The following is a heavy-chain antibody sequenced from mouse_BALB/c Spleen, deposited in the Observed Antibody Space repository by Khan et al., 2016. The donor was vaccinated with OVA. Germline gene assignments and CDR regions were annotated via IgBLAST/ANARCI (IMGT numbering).Heavy chain of an antibody. CDR3: ARPYYGSSSYAMDY. CDR2: ISSGSSTI. D-gene: IGHD1-1*01. V-gene: IGHV5-17*02. J-gene: IGHJ4*01. CDR1: GFTFSSFG. Sequence: EVQLVESGGGLVQPGGSRKLSCAASGFTFSSFGMHWVRQAPEKGLEWVAYISSGSSTIYYADTVKGRFTISRDNPKNTLFLQMTSLRSEDTAMDYCARPYYGSSSYAMDYWGQGTSVTVSS.